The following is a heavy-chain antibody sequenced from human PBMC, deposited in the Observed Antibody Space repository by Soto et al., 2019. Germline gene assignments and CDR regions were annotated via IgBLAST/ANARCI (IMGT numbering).Heavy chain of an antibody. CDR1: GGLFSSYP. D-gene: IGHD3-22*01. Sequence: SVRVSCKASGGLFSSYPISWVRQVPGQGLEWMGGIIPVFQTAYYTQRFQGRVTITADESTNTAYMELSSLRSEDTAIYYCARGGSGYTWFNEFWGQGTLVTVSS. CDR2: IIPVFQTA. V-gene: IGHV1-69*13. CDR3: ARGGSGYTWFNEF. J-gene: IGHJ4*02.